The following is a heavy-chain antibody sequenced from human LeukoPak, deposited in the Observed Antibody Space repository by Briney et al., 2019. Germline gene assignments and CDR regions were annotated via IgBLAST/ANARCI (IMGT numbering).Heavy chain of an antibody. J-gene: IGHJ4*02. CDR3: AREIPNYDFWSGYPVGFDY. Sequence: PGGSLRLSCAASGFIFSSYEMNWVRQAPGKGLEWVSYISSSGSTIYYADSVKGRFTISRDNAKNSLYLQMNSLRAEDTAVYYCAREIPNYDFWSGYPVGFDYWGQGTLVTVSS. CDR2: ISSSGSTI. V-gene: IGHV3-48*03. CDR1: GFIFSSYE. D-gene: IGHD3-3*01.